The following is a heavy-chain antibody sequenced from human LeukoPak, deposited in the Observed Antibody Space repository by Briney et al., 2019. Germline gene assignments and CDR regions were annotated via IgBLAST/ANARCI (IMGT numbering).Heavy chain of an antibody. CDR1: GFTFSSYS. V-gene: IGHV3-7*01. Sequence: GGSLRLSCAASGFTFSSYSMSWVRQAPGKGLEWVAKINQDGSEKYYVDSVKGRFTISRDNAKNSLYLEMNSLRAEDTAVYYCARDRALVSMVRGVMGYFYYYMDVWGKGTTVTISS. CDR3: ARDRALVSMVRGVMGYFYYYMDV. D-gene: IGHD3-10*01. J-gene: IGHJ6*03. CDR2: INQDGSEK.